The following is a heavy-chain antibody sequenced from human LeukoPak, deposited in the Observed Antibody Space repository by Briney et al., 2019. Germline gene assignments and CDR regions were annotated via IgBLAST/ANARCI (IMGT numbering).Heavy chain of an antibody. CDR2: MNPNSGNT. J-gene: IGHJ6*02. V-gene: IGHV1-8*01. CDR3: ARVYCSSTSCYLGYYYGMDV. Sequence: ALVKVSCKASGYTFTSYDLNWVRQATGRWLELMGWMNPNSGNTGYAQTFQGRVTMTRNTSISTAYTELSSLRSEDTAVYYCARVYCSSTSCYLGYYYGMDVWGQGTTVTVSS. CDR1: GYTFTSYD. D-gene: IGHD2-2*01.